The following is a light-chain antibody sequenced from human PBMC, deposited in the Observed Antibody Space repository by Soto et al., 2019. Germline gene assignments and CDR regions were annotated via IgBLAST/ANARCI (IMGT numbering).Light chain of an antibody. J-gene: IGKJ5*01. CDR1: QSVTRY. CDR2: DAS. Sequence: DIVLTQSQATLSLSPGERATLSCRASQSVTRYLAWYQQKPGQAPRLLIYDASSRATGFPARFSGSGFGTDFTLTISRLEPEDFAVYYCQQRSSWPITFGQGTRLEIK. CDR3: QQRSSWPIT. V-gene: IGKV3-11*01.